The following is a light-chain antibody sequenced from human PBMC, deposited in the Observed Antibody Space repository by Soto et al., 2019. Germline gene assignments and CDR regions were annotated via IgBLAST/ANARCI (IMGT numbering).Light chain of an antibody. CDR2: GAS. V-gene: IGKV3-15*01. CDR3: QQYNNWPPLT. J-gene: IGKJ3*01. CDR1: QSVSSN. Sequence: EIVMTQSPATLSVSPGERATVSCRASQSVSSNLAWYQQKPGQAPRILIYGASTRATGIPARFSGSGSGTEFTLTISSLQSEDFAVYYCQQYNNWPPLTFGPGTKVDIK.